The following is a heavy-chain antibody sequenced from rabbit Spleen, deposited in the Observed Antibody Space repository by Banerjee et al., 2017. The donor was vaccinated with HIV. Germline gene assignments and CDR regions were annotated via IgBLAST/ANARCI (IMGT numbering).Heavy chain of an antibody. CDR1: GVSFSYSSY. J-gene: IGHJ4*01. CDR3: ARRGRNADDGDYGALNL. Sequence: QSLEESGGDLVKPGASLTLTCTASGVSFSYSSYMCWVRQAPGKGLEWIGCIYTGSSGSTYYASWAKGRFTISKTSSTTVTLQMTSLTAADTATYFCARRGRNADDGDYGALNLWGQGTLVTVS. D-gene: IGHD2-1*01. V-gene: IGHV1S40*01. CDR2: IYTGSSGST.